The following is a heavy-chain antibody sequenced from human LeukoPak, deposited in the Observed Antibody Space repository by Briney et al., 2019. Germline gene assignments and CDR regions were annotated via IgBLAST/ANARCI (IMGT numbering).Heavy chain of an antibody. J-gene: IGHJ5*02. CDR3: ARDNSVGDIAWWFDP. CDR2: INPSGSST. V-gene: IGHV1-46*01. D-gene: IGHD3-16*02. Sequence: GPVKVSCKASGYTFTNYDINWVQQAPGQGLEWMGLINPSGSSTLYAQKFQGRVTMTRDMSTTTDYMELSSLRSEDTAVYYCARDNSVGDIAWWFDPWGQGTLVTVSS. CDR1: GYTFTNYD.